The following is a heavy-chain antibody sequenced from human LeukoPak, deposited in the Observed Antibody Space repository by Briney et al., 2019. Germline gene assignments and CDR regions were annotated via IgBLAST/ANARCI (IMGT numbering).Heavy chain of an antibody. CDR2: IYSGRST. CDR3: ARDDEDGYMAFDI. D-gene: IGHD5-24*01. V-gene: IGHV3-66*01. Sequence: PGGSLRLSCAASGFTVSSNYMTWVRQAPGKGLEWVSVIYSGRSTNYADSVKGRFTISRDNSKNTVYLQMNSLRAEDTAVYYCARDDEDGYMAFDIWGQGTLVTVSS. J-gene: IGHJ3*02. CDR1: GFTVSSNY.